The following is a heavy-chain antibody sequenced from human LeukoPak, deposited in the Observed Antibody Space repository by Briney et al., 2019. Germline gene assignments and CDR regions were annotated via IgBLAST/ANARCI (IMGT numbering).Heavy chain of an antibody. CDR1: GFTFRSYA. V-gene: IGHV3-23*01. CDR3: ARNYYEPTYDYYFDC. J-gene: IGHJ4*02. CDR2: ISGSGGST. D-gene: IGHD1-26*01. Sequence: GGSLRLSCAASGFTFRSYAMSWVRQAPGKGLEWVSAISGSGGSTYYADSVRGRFTISRDNSKNTPYLHMNSLRAEDMALYYCARNYYEPTYDYYFDCWGQGTLVTVSS.